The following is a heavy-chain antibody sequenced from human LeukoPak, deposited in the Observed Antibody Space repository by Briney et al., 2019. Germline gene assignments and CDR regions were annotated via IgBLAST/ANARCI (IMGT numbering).Heavy chain of an antibody. D-gene: IGHD1-26*01. CDR1: GFTFSDYY. CDR3: ARDPTSGAPPGELYYYGMDV. CDR2: ISSSGSTI. V-gene: IGHV3-11*01. Sequence: GGSLRLSCAASGFTFSDYYMSWIRQAPGKGLEWVSYISSSGSTIYYADSVKGRFTISRDNAKNSLYLQMNRLRAEDTAVYYCARDPTSGAPPGELYYYGMDVWGQGTTVTVSS. J-gene: IGHJ6*02.